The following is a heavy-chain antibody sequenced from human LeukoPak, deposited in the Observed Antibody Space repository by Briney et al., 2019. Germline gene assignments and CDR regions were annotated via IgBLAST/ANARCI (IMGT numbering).Heavy chain of an antibody. V-gene: IGHV3-15*01. J-gene: IGHJ4*02. CDR3: TKTYYDTSGSLFY. CDR2: IKTKTDGATT. D-gene: IGHD3-22*01. Sequence: GGSLRLSCAASGFTFSNAWMSWVRQAPGKGLEWVGRIKTKTDGATTDCGTPVKGRFTISRDDSENTLYLQMNSLKTEDTAVYFCTKTYYDTSGSLFYWGQGTLVTVSS. CDR1: GFTFSNAW.